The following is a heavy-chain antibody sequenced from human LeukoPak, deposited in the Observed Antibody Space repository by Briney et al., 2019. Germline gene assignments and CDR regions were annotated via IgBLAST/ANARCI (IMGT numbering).Heavy chain of an antibody. CDR3: ARDSSPPYYYDSSGCFDY. V-gene: IGHV1-2*02. CDR1: GYTVTGYY. D-gene: IGHD3-22*01. Sequence: AAVKVSCKASGYTVTGYYMHWVRQAPGQGLEWMGWINPNSGGTNYAQKFQGRVTMTRDTSISTAYMELSRLRSAATAVYYCARDSSPPYYYDSSGCFDYWGQGTLVTVSS. J-gene: IGHJ4*02. CDR2: INPNSGGT.